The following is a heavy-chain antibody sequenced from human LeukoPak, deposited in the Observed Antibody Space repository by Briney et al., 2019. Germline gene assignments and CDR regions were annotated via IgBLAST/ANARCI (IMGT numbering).Heavy chain of an antibody. Sequence: PGGSLRLSCAASGFSFSVFWMTWGRQAPGKRPEWVDNINEGGSSTYYVDSVRGRFTISRANGKNLLFLEMNSLRADDTAVYFCVQGGHFDFWGQGAPVTVSS. D-gene: IGHD3-16*01. CDR2: INEGGSST. CDR3: VQGGHFDF. CDR1: GFSFSVFW. J-gene: IGHJ4*02. V-gene: IGHV3-7*01.